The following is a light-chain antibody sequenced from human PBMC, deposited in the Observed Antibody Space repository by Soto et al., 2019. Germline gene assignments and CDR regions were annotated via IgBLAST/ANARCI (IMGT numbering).Light chain of an antibody. CDR2: TNN. V-gene: IGLV1-44*01. Sequence: QSVLTQPPSASGTPGQRVTISCSGSNSNIGSNSVSWYQQLPGTAPKLLIYTNNQRPSGVPDRFSGSKSGTSASLAISGLQSGDEADYYCAVWDDSLNGFFVFGTGTKVTVL. J-gene: IGLJ1*01. CDR1: NSNIGSNS. CDR3: AVWDDSLNGFFV.